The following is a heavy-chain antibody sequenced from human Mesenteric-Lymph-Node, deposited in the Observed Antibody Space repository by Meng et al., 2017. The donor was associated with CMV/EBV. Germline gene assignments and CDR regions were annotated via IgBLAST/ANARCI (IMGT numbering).Heavy chain of an antibody. J-gene: IGHJ4*02. Sequence: GGSLRLSCAASGFTFSSYSMNWVRQAPGKGLEWVSSISSSSSYIYYADSVKGRFTISRDNSKNTLYLQMNSLKPEDTAVYYCARDRDSGGYYYAYWGQGTLVTVSS. CDR3: ARDRDSGGYYYAY. V-gene: IGHV3-21*01. CDR1: GFTFSSYS. D-gene: IGHD3-22*01. CDR2: ISSSSSYI.